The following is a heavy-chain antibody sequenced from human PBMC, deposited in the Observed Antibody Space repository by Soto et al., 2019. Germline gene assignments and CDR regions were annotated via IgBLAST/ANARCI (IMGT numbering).Heavy chain of an antibody. V-gene: IGHV3-23*01. J-gene: IGHJ6*02. CDR3: ARDQDYGMDV. CDR2: ISDSGATT. Sequence: EVQLLESGGGLVQPGGSLRLSCAASGFTFSSYAMSWVRQAPGKGLEWVSGISDSGATTDYAHSVKGRFTISRDNSKNTLLLQMDSLRAEDTAVYYCARDQDYGMDVWAQGTTVTVSS. CDR1: GFTFSSYA.